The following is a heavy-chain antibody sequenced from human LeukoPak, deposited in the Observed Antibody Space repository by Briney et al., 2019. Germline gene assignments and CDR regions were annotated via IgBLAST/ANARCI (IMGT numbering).Heavy chain of an antibody. Sequence: PGGSLRLSCAASGFTFSSYWMHWVRQAPGKGLVWVSRINSDGSSTSYADSVKGRFTISRDNAKNTLYLQMNSLRAEDTAVYYCARKFARTRIAAAVVYYFDYWGQGTLVTVSS. J-gene: IGHJ4*02. CDR2: INSDGSST. CDR1: GFTFSSYW. CDR3: ARKFARTRIAAAVVYYFDY. D-gene: IGHD6-13*01. V-gene: IGHV3-74*01.